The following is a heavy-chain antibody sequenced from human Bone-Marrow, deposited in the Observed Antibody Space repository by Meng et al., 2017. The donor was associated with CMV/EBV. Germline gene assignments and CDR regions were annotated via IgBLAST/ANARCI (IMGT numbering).Heavy chain of an antibody. CDR3: ARDRYYDILTGYYTYYGMAV. CDR1: GYTFTGYY. D-gene: IGHD3-9*01. J-gene: IGHJ6*02. CDR2: ISAYNGNT. Sequence: ASVKVSCKASGYTFTGYYMHWVRQAPGQGLEWMGWISAYNGNTNYAQKFQGRVTMTTDTSTSTAYMELRSLKSDDTAVYYCARDRYYDILTGYYTYYGMAVWGQGTTVTVSS. V-gene: IGHV1-18*04.